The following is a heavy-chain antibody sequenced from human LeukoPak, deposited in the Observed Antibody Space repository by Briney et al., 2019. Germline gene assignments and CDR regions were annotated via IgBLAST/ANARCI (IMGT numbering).Heavy chain of an antibody. CDR3: ARGDFWSGYHQNWFDP. CDR2: INPSGGST. V-gene: IGHV1-46*01. J-gene: IGHJ5*02. CDR1: VYTFTSYY. D-gene: IGHD3-3*01. Sequence: GASVKVSCKASVYTFTSYYMHCVRQAPGQGLEWRGIINPSGGSTSYAQKFQGRVTMTRDTSKSTVYMELSSLRSEDTAVYYCARGDFWSGYHQNWFDPWGQGTLVTVSS.